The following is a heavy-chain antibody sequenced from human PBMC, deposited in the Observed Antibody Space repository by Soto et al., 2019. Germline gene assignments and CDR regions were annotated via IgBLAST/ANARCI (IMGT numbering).Heavy chain of an antibody. CDR1: GYTFTSYY. CDR3: ARDLAERDYGSGSYYKYHYYYGMDV. J-gene: IGHJ6*02. CDR2: INPSGGST. Sequence: GASVKVSCKASGYTFTSYYMHWVRQAPGQGLEWMGIINPSGGSTSYAQKLQGRVTMTRATSTSTVYMELSSLRSEDTAVYYCARDLAERDYGSGSYYKYHYYYGMDVWGQGTTVTVSS. D-gene: IGHD3-10*01. V-gene: IGHV1-46*01.